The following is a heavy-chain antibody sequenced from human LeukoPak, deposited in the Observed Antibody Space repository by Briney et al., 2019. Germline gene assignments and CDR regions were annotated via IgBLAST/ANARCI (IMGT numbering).Heavy chain of an antibody. CDR1: GFAFSTYT. J-gene: IGHJ4*02. Sequence: GGSLRLSCAASGFAFSTYTMTWVRQAPGKGLEWISYMRGTSDTNYYADSVRGRFTISRDNAKNLLYLQMNSLRVEDTAVYYCARGGYLDYWGQGTLVIVSS. V-gene: IGHV3-48*01. CDR2: MRGTSDTN. CDR3: ARGGYLDY.